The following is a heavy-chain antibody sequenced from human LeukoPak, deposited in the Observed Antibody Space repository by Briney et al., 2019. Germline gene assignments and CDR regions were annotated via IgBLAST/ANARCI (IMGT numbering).Heavy chain of an antibody. CDR3: ARDLSNRGRDYYYYMDV. Sequence: SGGSLRLSFAASGFTFSSYAMNWVRQAPGKGLEWVSAIDPSSTYIYYADSVKGRFTISRDNAENSLYLQMNSLRVEDTAVYYCARDLSNRGRDYYYYMDVWGKGTTVTVSS. CDR2: IDPSSTYI. D-gene: IGHD7-27*01. J-gene: IGHJ6*03. V-gene: IGHV3-21*04. CDR1: GFTFSSYA.